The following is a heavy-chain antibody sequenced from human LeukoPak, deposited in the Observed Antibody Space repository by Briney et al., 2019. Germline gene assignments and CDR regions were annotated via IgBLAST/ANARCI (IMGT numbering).Heavy chain of an antibody. D-gene: IGHD3-10*01. Sequence: GGSLRLSCEASGFTVSSNYMGWVRQAPGKGLEWVSVIYSGGSTYYADSVKGRFTISRDNSKNTLYLQMNSLRAEDTAVYYCARGRGGVAFDIWGQGTLVTVSS. CDR3: ARGRGGVAFDI. V-gene: IGHV3-66*01. J-gene: IGHJ4*02. CDR2: IYSGGST. CDR1: GFTVSSNY.